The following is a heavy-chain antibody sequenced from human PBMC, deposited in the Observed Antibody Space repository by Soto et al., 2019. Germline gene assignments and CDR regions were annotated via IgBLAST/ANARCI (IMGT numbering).Heavy chain of an antibody. D-gene: IGHD4-17*01. CDR2: INHSGST. CDR1: GGSFSGYY. CDR3: ATMGTPVTGLYYFDY. V-gene: IGHV4-34*01. Sequence: SETLSLTCAVYGGSFSGYYWSWIRQPPGKGLEWIGEINHSGSTNYNPSLKSRVTISVDTSRNQFSLKLSSVTAADTAVYYCATMGTPVTGLYYFDYWGQGTLVT. J-gene: IGHJ4*02.